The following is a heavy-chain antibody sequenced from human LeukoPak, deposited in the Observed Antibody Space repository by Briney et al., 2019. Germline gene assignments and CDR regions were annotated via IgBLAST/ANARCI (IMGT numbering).Heavy chain of an antibody. J-gene: IGHJ4*02. CDR1: GYSISSGYY. CDR2: IYHSGST. V-gene: IGHV4-38-2*02. Sequence: SETLSLTCTVSGYSISSGYYWGWSRQPPGKGLEWIGSIYHSGSTYYNPSLKSRVTISVDTSKNQFSLKLSSVTAADTAVYYCARVRWLQSFYYFDYWGQGTLVTVSS. D-gene: IGHD5-24*01. CDR3: ARVRWLQSFYYFDY.